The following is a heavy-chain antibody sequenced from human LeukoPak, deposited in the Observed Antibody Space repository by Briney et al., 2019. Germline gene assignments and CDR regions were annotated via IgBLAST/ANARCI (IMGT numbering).Heavy chain of an antibody. CDR1: GGSFSGYY. V-gene: IGHV4-34*01. J-gene: IGHJ1*01. Sequence: SETLSLTCAVYGGSFSGYYWNWIRQPPGKGLEWIGEINHSGSTNYNPSLKSRVTISVDTFKNQFFLEVSSVAAADTAVYYCARGAVGATAKYFQYWGQGALVTVSS. D-gene: IGHD1-26*01. CDR3: ARGAVGATAKYFQY. CDR2: INHSGST.